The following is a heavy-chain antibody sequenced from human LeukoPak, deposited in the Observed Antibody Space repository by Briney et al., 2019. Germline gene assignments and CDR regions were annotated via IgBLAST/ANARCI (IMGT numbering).Heavy chain of an antibody. J-gene: IGHJ6*02. CDR1: GFTVSSNY. CDR2: IRSEAYGGTT. CDR3: TRGPILLWIHNGMDV. V-gene: IGHV3-49*04. Sequence: GGSLRLSCAASGFTVSSNYMSWVRQAPGKGLEWVGFIRSEAYGGTTEYAASVKGRFTISRDDSKSIAYLQMNSLKTEDTAFYYCTRGPILLWIHNGMDVWGQGTTVTVSS. D-gene: IGHD3-10*01.